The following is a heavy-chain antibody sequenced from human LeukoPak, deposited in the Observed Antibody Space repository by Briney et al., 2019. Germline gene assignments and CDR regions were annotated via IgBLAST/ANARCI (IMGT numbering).Heavy chain of an antibody. CDR2: INRAGIES. CDR1: GFTFSSYS. Sequence: PGGSLRLSCAASGFTFSSYSFNWVRQAPGKGLEWVANINRAGIESYYVDSVKGRFTISRDNAEKSLYLQMDSLRVDDTAVYYCARVGTWELQRVFDNWGQGTLVTVSS. V-gene: IGHV3-7*01. CDR3: ARVGTWELQRVFDN. D-gene: IGHD1-26*01. J-gene: IGHJ4*02.